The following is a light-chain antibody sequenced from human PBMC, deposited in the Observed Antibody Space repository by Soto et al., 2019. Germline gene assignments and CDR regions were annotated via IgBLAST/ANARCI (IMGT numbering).Light chain of an antibody. CDR3: QQYGSSPWT. J-gene: IGKJ1*01. CDR2: GVS. CDR1: QSVSSGH. V-gene: IGKV3-20*01. Sequence: IVLTQCSGTLSLSPGERATLSCRAIQSVSSGHLAWYQQKPGQAPRLLIYGVSSRATGIPDRFSGSGSGTDFALTISRMEPEDFAAYYCQQYGSSPWTFGQGTKVDIK.